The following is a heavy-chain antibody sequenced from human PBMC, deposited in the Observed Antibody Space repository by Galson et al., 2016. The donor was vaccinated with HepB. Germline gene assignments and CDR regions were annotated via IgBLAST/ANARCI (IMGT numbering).Heavy chain of an antibody. J-gene: IGHJ5*02. CDR2: INHSGST. D-gene: IGHD3-10*01. Sequence: ETLSLTCGVYGGSFSGYYWNWIRLPPGRGLEWIGEINHSGSTNYNPSLKSRVTISVDTSQNQFSLKLSSVTAADTAVYYCARAFYGAGSWFDPWGQGTLVTVSS. CDR3: ARAFYGAGSWFDP. CDR1: GGSFSGYY. V-gene: IGHV4-34*01.